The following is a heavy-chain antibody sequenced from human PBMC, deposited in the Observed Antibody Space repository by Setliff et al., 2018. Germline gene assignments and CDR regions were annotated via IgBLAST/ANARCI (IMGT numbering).Heavy chain of an antibody. CDR3: TTDPSPTFGGVIGAAFDI. CDR1: GFTFSNAW. Sequence: GESLKISCAAFGFTFSNAWMNWVRQAPGKGLEWVGRIKGKTDGLTTDYAAPVKGRFTISRDDSKNTLYLQMNSLKTEDTAVYYCTTDPSPTFGGVIGAAFDIWGQGTMVTVSS. CDR2: IKGKTDGLTT. D-gene: IGHD3-16*01. J-gene: IGHJ3*02. V-gene: IGHV3-15*07.